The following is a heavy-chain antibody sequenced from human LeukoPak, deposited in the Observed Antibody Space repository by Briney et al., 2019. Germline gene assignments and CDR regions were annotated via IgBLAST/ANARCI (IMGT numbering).Heavy chain of an antibody. CDR3: AREVRGDSSGYFEYFDY. V-gene: IGHV3-48*03. Sequence: GGSLRLSCAASGFTFSSYEMNWVRQAPGKGLEWISYISSSGSTIYYADSVKGRFTISRDNAKNSLYLQMNSLRAEDTAVYYCAREVRGDSSGYFEYFDYWGQGTLVTVSS. J-gene: IGHJ4*02. CDR2: ISSSGSTI. CDR1: GFTFSSYE. D-gene: IGHD3-22*01.